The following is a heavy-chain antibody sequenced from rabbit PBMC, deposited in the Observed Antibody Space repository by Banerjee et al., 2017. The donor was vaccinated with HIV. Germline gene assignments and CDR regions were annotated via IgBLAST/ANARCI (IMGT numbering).Heavy chain of an antibody. J-gene: IGHJ4*01. CDR3: ARIDSDWDGGINL. CDR1: GLDISTYS. Sequence: QEQLVESGGGLVQPGGSLKLSCKASGLDISTYSMNWVRQAPGKGLEWIGTVAAGKSRTFYASWVNGRFTISSDNAQNTVDLQMNSLTVVDRATYFCARIDSDWDGGINLWGPGTLVTVS. V-gene: IGHV1S47*01. CDR2: VAAGKSRT. D-gene: IGHD4-1*01.